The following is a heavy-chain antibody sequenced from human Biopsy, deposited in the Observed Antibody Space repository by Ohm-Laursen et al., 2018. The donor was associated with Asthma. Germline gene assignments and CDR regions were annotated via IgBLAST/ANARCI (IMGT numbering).Heavy chain of an antibody. D-gene: IGHD3-9*01. V-gene: IGHV1-3*01. CDR3: ARTYYDFLTGQVNDVFAI. J-gene: IGHJ3*02. Sequence: VSSVKVSCNASGYTFINYAIHWVRQAPGQRLEWMGWINAGNGNTKYSQKFQGRVTITRDTSASTAYMDLSSLRSEDTAVYYCARTYYDFLTGQVNDVFAIWGQGTMVTVSS. CDR1: GYTFINYA. CDR2: INAGNGNT.